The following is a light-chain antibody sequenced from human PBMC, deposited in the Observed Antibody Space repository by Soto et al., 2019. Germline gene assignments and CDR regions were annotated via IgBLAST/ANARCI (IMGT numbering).Light chain of an antibody. CDR2: GKN. CDR3: AAWDDSLNAVV. J-gene: IGLJ2*01. V-gene: IGLV1-44*01. Sequence: QLVLTQPPSASGTPGQRVTISCSGSGSNIGSNSVNWYQQFPGTAPKLLIYGKNQRPSGVPDRFSGSKSGTSASLAISGLQSEDEADYYCAAWDDSLNAVVFGGGTKLTVL. CDR1: GSNIGSNS.